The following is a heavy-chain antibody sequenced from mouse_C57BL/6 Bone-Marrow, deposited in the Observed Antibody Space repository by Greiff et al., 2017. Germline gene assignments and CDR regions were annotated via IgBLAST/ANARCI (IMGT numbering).Heavy chain of an antibody. CDR1: GYTFTSYW. CDR2: IYPGSGST. CDR3: AVDSSGYGWFAY. J-gene: IGHJ3*01. V-gene: IGHV1-55*01. Sequence: QVQLQQPGAELVKPGASVKMSCKASGYTFTSYWITWVKQRPGQGLEWIGDIYPGSGSTNYNEKFKSKATLTVDTSSSTAYMQLSSLTSEDSAVYYWAVDSSGYGWFAYWGQGTLVTVSA. D-gene: IGHD3-2*02.